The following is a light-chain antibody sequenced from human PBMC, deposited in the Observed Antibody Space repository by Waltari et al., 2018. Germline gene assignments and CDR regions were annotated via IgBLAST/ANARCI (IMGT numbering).Light chain of an antibody. CDR3: SSYTSSSTLQV. CDR2: EVS. CDR1: SSDVGGYNH. J-gene: IGLJ3*02. Sequence: QSALTQPASVSGSPGQSITISCTGTSSDVGGYNHVSWYQQHPGKAPKLMIYEVSNRPSGVSNRFSGSKSGNTASLTISGLQAEDEADYYCSSYTSSSTLQVFGGGTKLTVL. V-gene: IGLV2-14*01.